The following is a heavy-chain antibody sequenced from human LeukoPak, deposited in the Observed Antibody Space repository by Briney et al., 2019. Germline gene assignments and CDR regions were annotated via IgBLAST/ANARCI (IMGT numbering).Heavy chain of an antibody. V-gene: IGHV3-53*01. CDR3: ARDRGSFSSGWYYFDY. J-gene: IGHJ4*02. Sequence: GGSLRLSCAASGFTVSSNYMSWVRQAPGKGLEWVSVIYSGGSTYYADSVKGRFTISRDNSKNTLYLQMNSLRAEDTAVFYCARDRGSFSSGWYYFDYWGQGTLVTVSS. D-gene: IGHD6-19*01. CDR2: IYSGGST. CDR1: GFTVSSNY.